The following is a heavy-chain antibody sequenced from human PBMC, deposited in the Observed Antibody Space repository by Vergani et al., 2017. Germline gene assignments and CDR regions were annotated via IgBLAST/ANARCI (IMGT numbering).Heavy chain of an antibody. Sequence: QVQLVESGGGVVQPGRSLRLSCAASGFTFSSYAMHWVRQAPGKGLEWVAVISYDGSNKYYADSVKGRFTISRDNSKNTLYLQMNSLRAEDTAVYYCARAWAVSDGMDVWGQGTTVTVSS. CDR3: ARAWAVSDGMDV. J-gene: IGHJ6*02. CDR2: ISYDGSNK. CDR1: GFTFSSYA. V-gene: IGHV3-30-3*01. D-gene: IGHD1-26*01.